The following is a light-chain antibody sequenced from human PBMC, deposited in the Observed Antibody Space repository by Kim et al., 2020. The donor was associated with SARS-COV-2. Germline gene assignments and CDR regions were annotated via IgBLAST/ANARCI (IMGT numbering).Light chain of an antibody. CDR1: SSDVGGYNY. J-gene: IGLJ2*01. V-gene: IGLV2-8*01. CDR3: SSYAGTNNVL. Sequence: QSVAISCTVTSSDVGGYNYVSWYQQYPGKAPKLIIYELNKRPSGVPDRFSGSKSGNTASLTVSGLQAEDEADYYCSSYAGTNNVLFGGGTQLTVL. CDR2: ELN.